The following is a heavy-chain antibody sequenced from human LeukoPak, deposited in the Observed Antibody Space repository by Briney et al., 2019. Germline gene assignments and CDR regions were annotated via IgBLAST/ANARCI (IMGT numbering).Heavy chain of an antibody. CDR1: GGSFSGYY. CDR2: INHSGST. CDR3: AGLRSGSYSP. D-gene: IGHD3-10*01. Sequence: SETLSLTCAVYGGSFSGYYWSWIRQPPGKGLEWIGEINHSGSTNYNPSLKSRVTISVDTSKNQFSLKLSSVTAADTAVYYCAGLRSGSYSPWGQGTLVTVSS. J-gene: IGHJ5*02. V-gene: IGHV4-34*01.